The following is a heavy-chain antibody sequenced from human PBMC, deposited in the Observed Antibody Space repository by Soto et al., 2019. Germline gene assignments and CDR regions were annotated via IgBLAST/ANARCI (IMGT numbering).Heavy chain of an antibody. CDR1: GGSFSGYY. CDR3: AREGRLHWFES. J-gene: IGHJ5*01. Sequence: PSETLSLTCAVYGGSFSGYYWTWIRQPPGTGLEWIGEINHSGSTNYNPSLKSRVTISVDTSKNQFSLKLTSVTAADTAVYFCAREGRLHWFESWGQGTLVTVSS. CDR2: INHSGST. V-gene: IGHV4-34*01.